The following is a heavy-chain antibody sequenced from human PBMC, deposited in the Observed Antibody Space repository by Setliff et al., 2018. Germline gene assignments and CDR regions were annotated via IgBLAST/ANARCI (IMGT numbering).Heavy chain of an antibody. CDR3: ARDPFRNYDTAPVWFDP. D-gene: IGHD3-22*01. Sequence: ASVKVSCKTSGYTFTDYGISWVRQAPGQRLEWVGWIRASNDETDYAQKLQGRVTMTTDTSTSTAYMELRSLRSDDTAVYYCARDPFRNYDTAPVWFDPWGQGTLVTVSS. CDR2: IRASNDET. V-gene: IGHV1-18*01. CDR1: GYTFTDYG. J-gene: IGHJ5*02.